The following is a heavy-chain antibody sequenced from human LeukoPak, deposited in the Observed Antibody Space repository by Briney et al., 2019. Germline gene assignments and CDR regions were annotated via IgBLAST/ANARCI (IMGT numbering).Heavy chain of an antibody. CDR3: ARMSSASAYYYYGMDV. Sequence: SETLYLTCAVSGGSFSAYYWSWIRQPPGKGLEWIGEINHSGSTNYNPSLKSRVTISVETSRNQFSLKLSSVTAADTAVYYCARMSSASAYYYYGMDVWGQGTTVTVSS. D-gene: IGHD6-6*01. CDR1: GGSFSAYY. V-gene: IGHV4-34*01. CDR2: INHSGST. J-gene: IGHJ6*02.